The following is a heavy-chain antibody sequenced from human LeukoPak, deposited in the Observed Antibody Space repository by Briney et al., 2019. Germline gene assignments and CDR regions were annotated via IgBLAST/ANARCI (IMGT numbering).Heavy chain of an antibody. V-gene: IGHV3-23*01. CDR1: GFTFSSYA. CDR2: ISGSGGST. D-gene: IGHD2-21*02. CDR3: VKGGPHTVVVTGLFQH. Sequence: GSLRLSFPASGFTFSSYAMSWVRQAPGKGLEWVSAISGSGGSTYYADSVKGGFTISRDNSKNTLYLQMNSLRAEDTALYHCVKGGPHTVVVTGLFQHWGQGSLVTVSS. J-gene: IGHJ1*01.